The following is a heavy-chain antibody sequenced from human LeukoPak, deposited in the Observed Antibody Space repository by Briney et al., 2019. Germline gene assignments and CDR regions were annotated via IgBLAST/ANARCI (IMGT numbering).Heavy chain of an antibody. CDR2: MNPNSGNT. CDR1: GYTFTSYD. J-gene: IGHJ4*02. CDR3: ARGRGSYFDY. Sequence: GASVKVSCRASGYTFTSYDINWVRQATGQGLEWMGWMNPNSGNTGYAQKFQGRVTITRNPSISTAYMELSSLRSEDTAVYYCARGRGSYFDYWGQGTLVTVSS. D-gene: IGHD3-16*01. V-gene: IGHV1-8*03.